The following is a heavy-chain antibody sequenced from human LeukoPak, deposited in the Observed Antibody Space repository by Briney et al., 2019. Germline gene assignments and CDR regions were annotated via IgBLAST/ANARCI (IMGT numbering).Heavy chain of an antibody. CDR1: GFTFNIYW. V-gene: IGHV3-7*03. D-gene: IGHD2-2*01. CDR2: IEQDGSTK. Sequence: GGSLRLSCAASGFTFNIYWMAWVRQAPGKGLEWVANIEQDGSTKYYADSVKGRFTISRDNAKNSLYLQMNSLRAEDTAVYYCARGGTRPDYYFDYWGQGTLLTVSS. J-gene: IGHJ4*02. CDR3: ARGGTRPDYYFDY.